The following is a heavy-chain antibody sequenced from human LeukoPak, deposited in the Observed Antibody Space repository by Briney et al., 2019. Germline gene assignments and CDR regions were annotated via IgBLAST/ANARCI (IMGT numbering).Heavy chain of an antibody. J-gene: IGHJ4*02. Sequence: GGSLRLSCAASGFTVSSNYMSWVRQAPGPGPQSVSVIYSGGSTYYADSVKGRFTISRDNSKNTLYLQMNSLRAEDTAVYYCARDCCSSTSCIDYWGQGTLVTVSS. CDR3: ARDCCSSTSCIDY. CDR1: GFTVSSNY. V-gene: IGHV3-53*01. CDR2: IYSGGST. D-gene: IGHD2-2*01.